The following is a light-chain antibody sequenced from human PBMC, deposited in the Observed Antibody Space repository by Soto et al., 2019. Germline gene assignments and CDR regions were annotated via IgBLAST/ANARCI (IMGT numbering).Light chain of an antibody. CDR1: SSNIGNNY. CDR3: GTWDSSPRGV. CDR2: DNN. V-gene: IGLV1-51*01. Sequence: QSVLTQPPSVSAAPGQKVTIFCSGSSSNIGNNYVSWYQQLPGTAPKLLSYDNNKRPSGIPDRFSGSKSGTSATLGITGLQTGDEADYYCGTWDSSPRGVFGGGTKLTVL. J-gene: IGLJ2*01.